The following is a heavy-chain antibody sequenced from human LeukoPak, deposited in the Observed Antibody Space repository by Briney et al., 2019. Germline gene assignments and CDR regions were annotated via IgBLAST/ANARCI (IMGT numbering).Heavy chain of an antibody. D-gene: IGHD4-17*01. J-gene: IGHJ4*02. CDR1: GFTFSSSW. CDR2: INSDGSST. V-gene: IGHV3-74*01. CDR3: ARVGDYYGDYVRFDY. Sequence: GGSLRLSCAASGFTFSSSWMHWVRQAPGKGLVWVSRINSDGSSTSYADSVKGRLTISRDNAKNTLYLQTNSLRAEDTAVYYCARVGDYYGDYVRFDYWGQGTLVTVSS.